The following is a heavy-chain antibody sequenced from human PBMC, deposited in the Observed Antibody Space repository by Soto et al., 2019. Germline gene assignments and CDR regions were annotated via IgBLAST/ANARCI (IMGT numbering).Heavy chain of an antibody. CDR1: GGSISSYY. CDR2: IYYSGST. D-gene: IGHD3-9*01. V-gene: IGHV4-59*01. Sequence: PSETLSLTCTVSGGSISSYYWSWIRQPPGKGLEWIGYIYYSGSTNYNPSLKSRVTISVDTSKNQFSLKLSSVTAADTAVYYCASSLTGYYNLSNGDYWGQVTLVSVS. CDR3: ASSLTGYYNLSNGDY. J-gene: IGHJ4*02.